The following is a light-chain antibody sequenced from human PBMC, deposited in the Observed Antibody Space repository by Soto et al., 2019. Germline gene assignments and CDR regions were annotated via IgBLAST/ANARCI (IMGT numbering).Light chain of an antibody. Sequence: EIVLTQSPGTLSLSPGXSXXLXXRASQSVGGSYLAWYQHKPGQAPRLLIYGATSRATGIPDRFSGSGSGTDFTLTISRLEPEDFAVYFCQQYNYLITFGQGTKVDIK. V-gene: IGKV3-20*01. CDR1: QSVGGSY. J-gene: IGKJ1*01. CDR3: QQYNYLIT. CDR2: GAT.